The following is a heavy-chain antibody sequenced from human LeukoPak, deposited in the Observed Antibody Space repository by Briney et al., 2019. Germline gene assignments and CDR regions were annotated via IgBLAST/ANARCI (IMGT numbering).Heavy chain of an antibody. CDR1: GGSISSGGYY. Sequence: SETLSLTCTVSGGSISSGGYYWSWIRQHPGKGLEWIGEIHYTGATNYKPSLKSRVTISGDPSKNQFSLRVSSVTAADTAVYYCARGVLGPYYFDLWGRGTLVTVSS. D-gene: IGHD7-27*01. V-gene: IGHV4-61*08. J-gene: IGHJ2*01. CDR3: ARGVLGPYYFDL. CDR2: IHYTGAT.